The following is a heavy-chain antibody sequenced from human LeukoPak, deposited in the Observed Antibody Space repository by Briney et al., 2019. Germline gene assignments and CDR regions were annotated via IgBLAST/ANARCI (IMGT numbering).Heavy chain of an antibody. CDR2: ISASGATT. V-gene: IGHV3-23*01. CDR3: TKGSYYDNSGRAYFDY. J-gene: IGHJ4*02. D-gene: IGHD3-22*01. Sequence: GGSLRLSCAASGFTFSTYGMNWVRQAPGKGLEWVSVISASGATTDYADSVKGRFTISRDNSKNTLYLQMNSLRAEDTAVYYCTKGSYYDNSGRAYFDYWGQGTLVTVSS. CDR1: GFTFSTYG.